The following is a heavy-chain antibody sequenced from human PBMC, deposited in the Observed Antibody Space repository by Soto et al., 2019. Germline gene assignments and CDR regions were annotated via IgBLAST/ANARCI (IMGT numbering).Heavy chain of an antibody. CDR3: ARLAPPHAYDI. CDR1: GFTTSSSY. CDR2: IYSGGDT. Sequence: GGSLRLSCAASGFTTSSSYMTWVRQAPGKGLEWVSIIYSGGDTYYADSVKGRFTVSRHNSDNRVYLQMISLRPEDTAVYYCARLAPPHAYDIPGQGTIVIVSS. J-gene: IGHJ3*02. V-gene: IGHV3-53*04.